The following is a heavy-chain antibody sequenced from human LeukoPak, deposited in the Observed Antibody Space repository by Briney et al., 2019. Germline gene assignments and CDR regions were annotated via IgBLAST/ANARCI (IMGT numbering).Heavy chain of an antibody. CDR1: GGSISGYH. V-gene: IGHV4-59*12. Sequence: SETLSLTCTVSGGSISGYHWNWIRQTPEKGLECIGYIYYSGSTNYNPSLNNRVTISLDTSKNQFSLKLSSVTAADTAVYYCARERWLLFDYWGQGTLVTVSS. D-gene: IGHD5-24*01. CDR3: ARERWLLFDY. J-gene: IGHJ4*02. CDR2: IYYSGST.